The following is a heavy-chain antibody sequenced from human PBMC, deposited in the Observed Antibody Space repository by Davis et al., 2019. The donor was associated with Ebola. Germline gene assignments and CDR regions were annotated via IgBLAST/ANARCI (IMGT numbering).Heavy chain of an antibody. V-gene: IGHV1-46*02. J-gene: IGHJ4*02. D-gene: IGHD3-22*01. CDR1: GYTFNSYY. CDR3: ARGRGHHESSGGDY. CDR2: INPSGGSS. Sequence: ASVKVSCKASGYTFNSYYIHWVRQAPGQGLEWMGIINPSGGSSTYAQNFQGRVTMTRDTSTRTVYMELNSLRSEDTALYYCARGRGHHESSGGDYWGQGTLVTVSS.